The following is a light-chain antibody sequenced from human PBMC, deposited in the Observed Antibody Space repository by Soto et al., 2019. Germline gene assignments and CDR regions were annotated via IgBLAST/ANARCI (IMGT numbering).Light chain of an antibody. CDR3: QQRSDWPWT. J-gene: IGKJ1*01. V-gene: IGKV3-11*01. CDR2: EAS. Sequence: EIVLTQSPATLSLSPGERATLSCRASQSVSSYLAWYQPTPGQAPRLLMYEASTRATGIPARFSGGGSGTDFTLTISSLEPEDFAVYYCQQRSDWPWTCGQGTKVDIK. CDR1: QSVSSY.